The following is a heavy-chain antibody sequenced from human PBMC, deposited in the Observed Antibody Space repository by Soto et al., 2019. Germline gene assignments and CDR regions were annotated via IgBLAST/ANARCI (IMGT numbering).Heavy chain of an antibody. J-gene: IGHJ6*02. CDR2: IYYSGST. Sequence: QVQLQESGPGLVKPSETLSLTCTVSGGSVSSGSYYWSWIRQPPGKGLEWIGYIYYSGSTNYNPSLKSRVTTSVDTSQNQFSLNLSSVTGADTAVYYCARDAQKYFAFWGGYYSRAYDYYGTDVWGQGTTVPVS. CDR1: GGSVSSGSYY. D-gene: IGHD3-3*01. CDR3: ARDAQKYFAFWGGYYSRAYDYYGTDV. V-gene: IGHV4-61*01.